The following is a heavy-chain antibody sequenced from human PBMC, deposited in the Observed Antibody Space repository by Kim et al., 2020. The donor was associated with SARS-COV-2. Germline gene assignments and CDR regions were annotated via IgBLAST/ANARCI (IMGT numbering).Heavy chain of an antibody. Sequence: SETLSLTCAVYGGSFSGYYWSWIRQPPGKGLEWIGEINHSGSTNYNPSLKSRVTISVDTSKNQFSLKPSSVTAADTAVYYCARAAYSSSWYWFDPWGQGT. V-gene: IGHV4-34*01. D-gene: IGHD6-13*01. CDR2: INHSGST. CDR3: ARAAYSSSWYWFDP. J-gene: IGHJ5*02. CDR1: GGSFSGYY.